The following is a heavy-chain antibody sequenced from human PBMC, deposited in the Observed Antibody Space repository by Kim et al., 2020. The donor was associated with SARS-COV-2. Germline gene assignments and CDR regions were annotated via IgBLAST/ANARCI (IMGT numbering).Heavy chain of an antibody. D-gene: IGHD4-17*01. V-gene: IGHV1-18*01. J-gene: IGHJ4*02. CDR2: ISAYNGNT. CDR1: GYTFTSYG. CDR3: ARDYLSDYGMSRRLIDY. Sequence: ASVKVSCKASGYTFTSYGISWVRQAPGQGLEWMGWISAYNGNTNYAQKLQGRVTMTTDTSTSTAYMELRSLRSDDTAVYYCARDYLSDYGMSRRLIDYWGQGTLVTVSS.